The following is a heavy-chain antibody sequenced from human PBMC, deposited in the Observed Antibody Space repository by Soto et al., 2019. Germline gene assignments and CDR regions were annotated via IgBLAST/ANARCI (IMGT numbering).Heavy chain of an antibody. CDR1: GFTFSNAW. Sequence: GGSLRLSCAASGFTFSNAWMSWVRQAPGKGLEWVGRIKSKTDGGTTDYAAPVKGRFTISRDDSKNTLYLQMNSLKTEDTAVYYCTTGQGSYSSSFAYYYYYMDVWGKGTTVTVSS. V-gene: IGHV3-15*01. J-gene: IGHJ6*03. CDR3: TTGQGSYSSSFAYYYYYMDV. D-gene: IGHD6-6*01. CDR2: IKSKTDGGTT.